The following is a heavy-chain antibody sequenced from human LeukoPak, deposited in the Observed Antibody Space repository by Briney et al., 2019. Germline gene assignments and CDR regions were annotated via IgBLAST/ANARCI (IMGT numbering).Heavy chain of an antibody. Sequence: ASVKVSCKASGYTFTSYGISWVRQAPGQGLEWMGWISAYNGNTNYAQKLQGRVTMTTDTSTSTAYMELRSLRSDDTAVYYCARDQASWLAPRGPAYYFDYWGQGTLVTVSS. D-gene: IGHD6-19*01. J-gene: IGHJ4*02. CDR1: GYTFTSYG. CDR2: ISAYNGNT. V-gene: IGHV1-18*01. CDR3: ARDQASWLAPRGPAYYFDY.